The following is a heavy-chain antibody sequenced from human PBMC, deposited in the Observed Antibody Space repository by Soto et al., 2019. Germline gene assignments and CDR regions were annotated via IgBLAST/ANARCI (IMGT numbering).Heavy chain of an antibody. V-gene: IGHV3-21*06. CDR3: VRENEMAGATSPFEY. CDR1: GFRFNSYS. D-gene: IGHD1-26*01. Sequence: GGSLRRSCEASGFRFNSYSMNWVRQAPQKGLEWVSLIDARSNYIYYADSVKGRFTISRDNARNSLYLQMDSLRVEDTAVYYCVRENEMAGATSPFEYWGQGTPVTVSS. CDR2: IDARSNYI. J-gene: IGHJ4*02.